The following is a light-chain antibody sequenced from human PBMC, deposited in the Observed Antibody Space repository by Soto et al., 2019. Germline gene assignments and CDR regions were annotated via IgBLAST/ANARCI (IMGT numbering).Light chain of an antibody. Sequence: QLVLTQPPSVSGAPGQRVTISCTGSSSNIGAGYDVHWYQQLPGTAPKLLIYGNSNRPSGVPDRFSGSKSGTSASLAITGLQAEDEADYYCLSYDRSLSGSVFGGGTKLTVL. J-gene: IGLJ3*02. CDR2: GNS. CDR1: SSNIGAGYD. V-gene: IGLV1-40*01. CDR3: LSYDRSLSGSV.